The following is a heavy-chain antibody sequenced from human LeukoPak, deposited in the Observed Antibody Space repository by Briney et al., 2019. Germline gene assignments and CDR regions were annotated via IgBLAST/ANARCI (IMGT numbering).Heavy chain of an antibody. V-gene: IGHV3-11*01. D-gene: IGHD3-3*01. CDR3: ARGMDYDFWSDYYTGPRDYYYYYGMDV. Sequence: PGGSLRLSCAASGFTFSDYYMSWIRQAPGKGLEWVSYISSSGSTIYYADSVKGRFTISRDNAKNSLYLQMNSLRAEDTAVYYCARGMDYDFWSDYYTGPRDYYYYYGMDVWGQGTTVTVSS. CDR2: ISSSGSTI. CDR1: GFTFSDYY. J-gene: IGHJ6*02.